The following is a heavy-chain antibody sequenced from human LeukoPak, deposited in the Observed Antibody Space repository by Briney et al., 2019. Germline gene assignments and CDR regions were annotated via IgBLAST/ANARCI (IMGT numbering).Heavy chain of an antibody. Sequence: GGSLRLSCAASGFTFSSYIMNWVRQAPGKGLEWVSSISSSSSYIYYADSVKGRFTISRDNAKNLLYLQMNSLRAEDTAVYYCAIAPEYYYDSSGYYYVDYWGQGTLVTVSS. D-gene: IGHD3-22*01. CDR1: GFTFSSYI. CDR3: AIAPEYYYDSSGYYYVDY. V-gene: IGHV3-21*01. CDR2: ISSSSSYI. J-gene: IGHJ4*02.